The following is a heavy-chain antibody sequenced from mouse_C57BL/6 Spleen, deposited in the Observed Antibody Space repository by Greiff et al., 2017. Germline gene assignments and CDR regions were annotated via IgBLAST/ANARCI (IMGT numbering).Heavy chain of an antibody. CDR2: IHPNSGST. CDR1: GYTFTSYW. V-gene: IGHV1-64*01. CDR3: ARKFNTSVVATWYFDY. D-gene: IGHD1-1*01. Sequence: QVQLQQPGAELVKPGASVKLSCKASGYTFTSYWMHWVKQRPGQGLEWIGMIHPNSGSTNYNEKFKSKATLTVDKSSSTAYMQLSSLTSEDSAVYYCARKFNTSVVATWYFDYWGQGTTLTVSS. J-gene: IGHJ2*01.